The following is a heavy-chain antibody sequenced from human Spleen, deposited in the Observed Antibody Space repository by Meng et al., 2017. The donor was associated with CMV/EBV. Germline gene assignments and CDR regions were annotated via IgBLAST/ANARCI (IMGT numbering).Heavy chain of an antibody. D-gene: IGHD3-22*01. CDR2: IIPILGIA. Sequence: SVKVSCKASGGTFSSYAISWVRQAPGQGLEWMGGIIPILGIANYAQKFQGRVTITADKSTSTAYMELSSLRSEDTAVYYCARADYYDGYGYYFDYWGQGTLVTVSS. CDR1: GGTFSSYA. CDR3: ARADYYDGYGYYFDY. J-gene: IGHJ4*02. V-gene: IGHV1-69*10.